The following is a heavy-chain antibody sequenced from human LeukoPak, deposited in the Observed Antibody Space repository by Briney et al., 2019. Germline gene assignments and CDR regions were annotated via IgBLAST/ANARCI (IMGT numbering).Heavy chain of an antibody. CDR2: IRYDGSNK. D-gene: IGHD2-15*01. J-gene: IGHJ4*02. CDR1: GFTFSSYG. V-gene: IGHV3-30*02. CDR3: AKDPLGYCSGGSCYTFDY. Sequence: GGSLRLSCAASGFTFSSYGMHWVRQAPGKGLEWVAFIRYDGSNKYYADSVKGRFTISRDNSKNTLYLQMNSLRAEDTAVYYCAKDPLGYCSGGSCYTFDYWGQGTLVTVSS.